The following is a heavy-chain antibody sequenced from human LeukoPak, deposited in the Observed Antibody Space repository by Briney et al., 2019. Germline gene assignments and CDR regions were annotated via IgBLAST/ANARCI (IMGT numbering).Heavy chain of an antibody. V-gene: IGHV3-33*01. CDR1: GFTFSSYG. Sequence: GGSLRLSCAASGFTFSSYGMHWVRQAPGKGLEWVAAIWYDGTNKNYADSVKGRFTISRDNARNSLYLQMNSLRDEDTAVYYCARDPFMTTGWGIDYWGQGTLVTVSS. CDR2: IWYDGTNK. J-gene: IGHJ4*02. CDR3: ARDPFMTTGWGIDY. D-gene: IGHD3-16*01.